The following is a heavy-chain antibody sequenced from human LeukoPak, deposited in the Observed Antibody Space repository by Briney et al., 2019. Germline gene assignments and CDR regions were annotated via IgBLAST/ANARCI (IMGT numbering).Heavy chain of an antibody. CDR2: ISGSGGST. D-gene: IGHD4-17*01. V-gene: IGHV3-23*01. CDR3: AKESVNTVTDY. CDR1: GFTFSSYA. J-gene: IGHJ4*02. Sequence: GGSLRLSCAASGFTFSSYAMGWVRQAPGKGLEWVSVISGSGGSTYYADSVKGRFTISRDNSENTLYLQMNSLRAEDTAVFYCAKESVNTVTDYWGQGTLVTVSS.